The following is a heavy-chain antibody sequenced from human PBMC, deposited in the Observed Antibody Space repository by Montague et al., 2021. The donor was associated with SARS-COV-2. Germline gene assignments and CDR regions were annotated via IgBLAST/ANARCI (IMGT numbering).Heavy chain of an antibody. V-gene: IGHV3-7*01. Sequence: SLRLSCAAFGFIFGDYWMSWVRQAPGKGLEWVANIKLDGSEEYYMDSVKGRFTVSRDNARNSLYLQMNSLRAEDTAVYYCARATLYMDVWGKGTTVTASS. CDR1: GFIFGDYW. CDR2: IKLDGSEE. CDR3: ARATLYMDV. J-gene: IGHJ6*03.